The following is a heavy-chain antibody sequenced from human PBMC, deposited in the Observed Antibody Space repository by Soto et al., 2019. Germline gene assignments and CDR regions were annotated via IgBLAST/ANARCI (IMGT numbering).Heavy chain of an antibody. CDR3: ATRGGLLWFGSRSSINY. D-gene: IGHD3-10*01. Sequence: PSETLSLTCAVYGGSFSGYYWSWIRQPPGKGLEWIGEINHSGSTNYNPSLKSRVTISVDTSKNQFSLKLSSVTAADTAVYYCATRGGLLWFGSRSSINYWGQGTLVTVSS. V-gene: IGHV4-34*01. CDR2: INHSGST. J-gene: IGHJ4*02. CDR1: GGSFSGYY.